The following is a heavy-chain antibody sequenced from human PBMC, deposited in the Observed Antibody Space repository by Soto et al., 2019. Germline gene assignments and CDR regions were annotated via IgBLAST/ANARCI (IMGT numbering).Heavy chain of an antibody. CDR3: ARDNGPGSFDY. Sequence: SETLSLTCAVSGGSISSGGYSWSWIRQPPGKGLEWIGYIYHSGSTYYNPSLKSRVTISVDTSKNQFSLKLSSVTAADMAVYYCARDNGPGSFDYWGQGTLVTVSS. CDR1: GGSISSGGYS. V-gene: IGHV4-30-2*01. J-gene: IGHJ4*02. CDR2: IYHSGST. D-gene: IGHD1-26*01.